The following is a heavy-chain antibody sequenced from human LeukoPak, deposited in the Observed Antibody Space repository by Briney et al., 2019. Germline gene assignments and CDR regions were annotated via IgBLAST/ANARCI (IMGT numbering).Heavy chain of an antibody. CDR3: ARGEYYDTSGDRKNWFGP. J-gene: IGHJ5*02. CDR1: GGSFSDYS. D-gene: IGHD3-22*01. V-gene: IGHV4-34*01. CDR2: IDHSGRT. Sequence: SETLSLTCAVYGGSFSDYSWSWIRQPPGKGLEWIGKIDHSGRTNYNPSLKSRVTMSVDTSKDQFSLKLTSVTAADTAMYYCARGEYYDTSGDRKNWFGPWGQGTLVTVSP.